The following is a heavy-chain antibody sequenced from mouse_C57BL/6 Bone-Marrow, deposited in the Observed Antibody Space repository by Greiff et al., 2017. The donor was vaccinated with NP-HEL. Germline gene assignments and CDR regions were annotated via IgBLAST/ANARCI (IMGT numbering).Heavy chain of an antibody. V-gene: IGHV5-4*01. Sequence: EVQVVESGGGLVKPGGSLKLSCAASGFTFSSYAMSWVRQTPEKRLEWVATISDGGSYTYYPDNVKGRFTISRDNAKNNLYLQMSHLKSEDTAMYYCARGEDYDGYYVAMDYWGQGTSVTVSS. CDR3: ARGEDYDGYYVAMDY. CDR1: GFTFSSYA. J-gene: IGHJ4*01. CDR2: ISDGGSYT. D-gene: IGHD2-3*01.